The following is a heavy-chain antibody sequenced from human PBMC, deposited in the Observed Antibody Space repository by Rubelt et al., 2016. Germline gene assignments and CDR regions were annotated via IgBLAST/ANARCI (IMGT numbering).Heavy chain of an antibody. V-gene: IGHV3-30*07. CDR3: ARGRGYSSSEGFDY. Sequence: KGRFTISRDNSKNTLYLQMNSLRAGDTAVYYCARGRGYSSSEGFDYWGQGTLVTVSS. D-gene: IGHD6-13*01. J-gene: IGHJ4*02.